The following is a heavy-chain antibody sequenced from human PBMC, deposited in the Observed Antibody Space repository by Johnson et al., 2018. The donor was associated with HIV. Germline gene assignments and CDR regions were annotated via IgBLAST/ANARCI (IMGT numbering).Heavy chain of an antibody. D-gene: IGHD3-10*01. CDR1: GFRFDDYG. J-gene: IGHJ3*02. Sequence: VESGGGVVRPGGSLRLSCAASGFRFDDYGMTWVRQAQGKGLEWVSGIFSVGNTYYADSVKGRFTISRDNSRNMIYLQMNSLRAEETAVYYCARDDRELVTRGAFDSWGQGTAVTVSS. CDR2: IFSVGNT. V-gene: IGHV3-66*02. CDR3: ARDDRELVTRGAFDS.